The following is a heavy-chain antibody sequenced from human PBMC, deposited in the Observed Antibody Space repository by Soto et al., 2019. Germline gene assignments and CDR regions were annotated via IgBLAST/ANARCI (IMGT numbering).Heavy chain of an antibody. Sequence: QTFSLTWGTTGASVCSNTAAWDWIRQSPSRGLEWLGRTYFRSKWYHDYADSLKGRISISPDTSKNQVSLQLNSVTPEDTGVYYCASEDGYDTFDLWGQGTMVTV. CDR1: GASVCSNTAA. V-gene: IGHV6-1*01. D-gene: IGHD2-21*01. CDR3: ASEDGYDTFDL. CDR2: TYFRSKWYH. J-gene: IGHJ3*01.